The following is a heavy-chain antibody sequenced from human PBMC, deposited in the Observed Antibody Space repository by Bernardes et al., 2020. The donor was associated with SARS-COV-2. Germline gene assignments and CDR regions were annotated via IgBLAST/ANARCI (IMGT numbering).Heavy chain of an antibody. D-gene: IGHD2-21*02. Sequence: SETLSLTCTVSGGSISSGGYYWSWIRQHPGKGLEWIGYIYYSGSTYYNPSLKSRVTISVDTSKNQFSLKLSSVTAADTAVYYCARTSIVVVTAFDYWGQGTLVTVSS. CDR3: ARTSIVVVTAFDY. V-gene: IGHV4-31*03. CDR1: GGSISSGGYY. J-gene: IGHJ4*02. CDR2: IYYSGST.